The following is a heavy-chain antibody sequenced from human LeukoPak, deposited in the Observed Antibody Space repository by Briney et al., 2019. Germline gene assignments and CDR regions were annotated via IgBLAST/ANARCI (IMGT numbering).Heavy chain of an antibody. J-gene: IGHJ4*02. D-gene: IGHD7-27*01. V-gene: IGHV1-8*01. CDR1: GYTFPSHD. Sequence: ASVKASCKDSGYTFPSHDINWVRQATGQGLEWMEWMSPNSCDTGYAQQSQGRVTMTSDSSLSTAHMELRSLRSEDPARDYCLGPPPNWGMDDWGQGTLVTVSS. CDR3: LGPPPNWGMDD. CDR2: MSPNSCDT.